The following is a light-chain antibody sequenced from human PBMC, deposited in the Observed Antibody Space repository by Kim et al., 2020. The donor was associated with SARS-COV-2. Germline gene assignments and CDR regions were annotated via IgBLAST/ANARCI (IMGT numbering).Light chain of an antibody. V-gene: IGKV2-28*01. Sequence: EPASISCRSSQSLLHTNGYNYLDWYLQKPGQSPQLLIYLGSNRASGVPDRFSGSGSGTDFTLKISRVEADDVGVYYCMQALQTPLTFGGGTKVEI. CDR3: MQALQTPLT. CDR1: QSLLHTNGYNY. J-gene: IGKJ4*01. CDR2: LGS.